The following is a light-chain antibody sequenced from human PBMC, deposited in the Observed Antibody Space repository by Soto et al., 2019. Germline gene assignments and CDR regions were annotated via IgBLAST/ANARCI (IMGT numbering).Light chain of an antibody. Sequence: EMVMTQSPATLSVSPGERATLSCRASQSVTTNLAWYQQKPGQAPRLLIYGASTRATGIPARFSGSGSGTEFTLTISSLQSEEFAVYYCQQYNYWPRTFGQGTKVEIK. CDR1: QSVTTN. CDR3: QQYNYWPRT. V-gene: IGKV3-15*01. J-gene: IGKJ1*01. CDR2: GAS.